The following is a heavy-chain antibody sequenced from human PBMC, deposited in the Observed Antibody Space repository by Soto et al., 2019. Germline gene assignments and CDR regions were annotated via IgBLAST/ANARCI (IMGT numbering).Heavy chain of an antibody. CDR2: VSPIGNT. CDR3: PRAKLESTWWRQFDI. D-gene: IGHD2-15*01. CDR1: GGSLTGQF. J-gene: IGHJ4*02. V-gene: IGHV4-34*01. Sequence: SSETLSLTCTVAGGSLTGQFSICVRRLPRWGLEWVGAVSPIGNTKYYPSLRSRVTLSVDSSQAQISLALTSVAAAETAVYSFPRAKLESTWWRQFDIWGQGTLVTVSS.